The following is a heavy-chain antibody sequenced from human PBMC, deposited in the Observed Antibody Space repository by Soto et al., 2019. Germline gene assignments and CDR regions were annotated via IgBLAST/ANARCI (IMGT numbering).Heavy chain of an antibody. J-gene: IGHJ5*02. CDR3: ARGGGSTFNWFDP. Sequence: QLQLQESGPGLVKPSETLSLTCTVSGGSISSFNYFWGWIRQPPGKGLEWIGSLYYSGNTYYNPSLQSRVTISVDTSKKQCTLTLRSVTAAGTAVYYCARGGGSTFNWFDPWGQGTLVTVSP. CDR1: GGSISSFNYF. CDR2: LYYSGNT. D-gene: IGHD2-15*01. V-gene: IGHV4-39*01.